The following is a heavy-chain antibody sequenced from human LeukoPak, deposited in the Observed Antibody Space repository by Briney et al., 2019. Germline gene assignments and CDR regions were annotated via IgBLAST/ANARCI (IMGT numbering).Heavy chain of an antibody. Sequence: GRSLRLSCAASGFTFDDYAMHWVRQAPGKGLEWVSGISWNSGSIGYADSVKGRFTISRDNAKNSLYLQMNSLRAEDTALYYCAKDIHQLLYRCTFQHWGQGTLVTVSS. CDR1: GFTFDDYA. V-gene: IGHV3-9*01. D-gene: IGHD2-2*02. J-gene: IGHJ1*01. CDR3: AKDIHQLLYRCTFQH. CDR2: ISWNSGSI.